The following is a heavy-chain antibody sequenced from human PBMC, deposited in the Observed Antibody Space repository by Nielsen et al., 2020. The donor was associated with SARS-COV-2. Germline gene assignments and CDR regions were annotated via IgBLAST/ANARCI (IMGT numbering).Heavy chain of an antibody. CDR2: VYYSGST. Sequence: SETLSLTCSVSGGSISSSSYHWGWIRQPPGKGLEWIGSVYYSGSTYYNPSLKSRVTISVDTSKNQFSLKLSSVTAADTAVYYCARGLDSSGYYFGRGQGTLVTVSS. J-gene: IGHJ4*02. D-gene: IGHD3-22*01. V-gene: IGHV4-39*01. CDR1: GGSISSSSYH. CDR3: ARGLDSSGYYFG.